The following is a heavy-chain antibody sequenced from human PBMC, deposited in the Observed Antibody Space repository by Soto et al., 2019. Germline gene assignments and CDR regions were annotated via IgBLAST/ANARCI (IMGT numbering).Heavy chain of an antibody. Sequence: SETLSLTCAVYGGSFSGYYWSWIRQPPGKGLEWIGEINHSGSTNYNPSLKSRVTISVDTSKNQFSLKLSSVTAADTAVYYCARGGGSGIAPYAFDIWGQGTMVTVSS. V-gene: IGHV4-34*01. D-gene: IGHD6-13*01. CDR3: ARGGGSGIAPYAFDI. J-gene: IGHJ3*02. CDR2: INHSGST. CDR1: GGSFSGYY.